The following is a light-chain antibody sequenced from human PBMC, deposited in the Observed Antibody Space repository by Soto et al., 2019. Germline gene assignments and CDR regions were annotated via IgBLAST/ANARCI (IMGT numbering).Light chain of an antibody. CDR2: GAS. J-gene: IGKJ1*01. CDR3: QQYGSSGT. CDR1: QSVSNNY. Sequence: EIVLTQSPGTLSLSPGERATLSCRASQSVSNNYLAWYQQKPGQAPRLLIYGASNRATGIPDRFSGSGSGTDFTLTISRLEPEDFAVYSCQQYGSSGTFGQVTKVEIX. V-gene: IGKV3-20*01.